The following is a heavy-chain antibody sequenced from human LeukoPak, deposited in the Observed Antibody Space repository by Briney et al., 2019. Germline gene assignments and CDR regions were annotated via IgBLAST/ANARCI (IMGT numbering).Heavy chain of an antibody. CDR2: INQLGSEN. Sequence: GGSLRLSCVASGFNFRNLWMSWVRQAPGKGLEWVANINQLGSENDYVDSVKGRFIIFRDNDQESLFLQMNSLRAEDTAVYYCASDRGALDIWGQGTMVTVSS. CDR1: GFNFRNLW. CDR3: ASDRGALDI. D-gene: IGHD3-10*01. V-gene: IGHV3-7*05. J-gene: IGHJ3*02.